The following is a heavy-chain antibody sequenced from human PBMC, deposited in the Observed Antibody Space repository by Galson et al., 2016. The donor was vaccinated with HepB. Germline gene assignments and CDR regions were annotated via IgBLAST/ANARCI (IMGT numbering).Heavy chain of an antibody. D-gene: IGHD6-19*01. V-gene: IGHV6-1*01. J-gene: IGHJ4*02. CDR2: TYYRAKWYN. CDR3: AREYSTGYYERFLAKRARRGFDY. Sequence: CAISGDSVSSNSAAWNWIRQSPSRGLEWLGRTYYRAKWYNDYAVSVKSRITINVDTSKNQFSPQLNSVTPEDTAVYYCAREYSTGYYERFLAKRARRGFDYWGQGTLVTVSS. CDR1: GDSVSSNSAA.